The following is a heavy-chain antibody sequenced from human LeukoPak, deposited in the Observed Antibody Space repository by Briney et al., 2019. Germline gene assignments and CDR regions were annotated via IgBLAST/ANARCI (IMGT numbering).Heavy chain of an antibody. V-gene: IGHV3-30*04. CDR3: AREIVATMFDY. CDR1: GFTFSSYA. D-gene: IGHD5-12*01. Sequence: GGSLRLSCAASGFTFSSYAMHWVRQAPGKGREWVAVISYDGSNKYYAASVKCRFTISSDNTKNTLYLAMNSLRTGEWVMYYCAREIVATMFDYWGQGTLVTVSS. CDR2: ISYDGSNK. J-gene: IGHJ4*02.